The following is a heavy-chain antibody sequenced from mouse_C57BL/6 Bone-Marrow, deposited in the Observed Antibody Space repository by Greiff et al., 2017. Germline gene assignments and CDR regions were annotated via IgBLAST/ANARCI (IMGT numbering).Heavy chain of an antibody. V-gene: IGHV1-54*01. J-gene: IGHJ4*01. D-gene: IGHD1-1*01. CDR2: LNPGIGGT. Sequence: QVQLKESGAELVRPGTSVKVSCTASGYAFTNYLIEWVQQRPGQGLEWIGVLNPGIGGTNYNEKFKGKATLTADKSSSTAYMQLSSLTSEDSAVYFCARRGWPTGNAMDYWGQGTSVTVSS. CDR3: ARRGWPTGNAMDY. CDR1: GYAFTNYL.